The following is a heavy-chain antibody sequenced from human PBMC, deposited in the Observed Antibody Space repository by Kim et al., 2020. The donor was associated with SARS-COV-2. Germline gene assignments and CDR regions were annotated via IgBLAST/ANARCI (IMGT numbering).Heavy chain of an antibody. V-gene: IGHV3-43*01. CDR3: AKDGRHTGTYSGLEY. Sequence: ADPLKGRFTFSRDNDKTALFLQMNSLRPEDTAVYYCAKDGRHTGTYSGLEYWGKGATVTVSS. J-gene: IGHJ6*04. D-gene: IGHD2-15*01.